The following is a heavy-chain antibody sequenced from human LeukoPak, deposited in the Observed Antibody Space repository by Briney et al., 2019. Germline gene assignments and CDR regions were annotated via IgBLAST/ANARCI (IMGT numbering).Heavy chain of an antibody. V-gene: IGHV1-8*01. CDR3: ARDRIQRGKGFDP. CDR2: MNPNSGNT. J-gene: IGHJ5*02. CDR1: GYTFTSYA. D-gene: IGHD3-16*01. Sequence: ASVKVSCKAPGYTFTSYAINWVRQATGQGLEWMGWMNPNSGNTGYAQKFQGRVTITRNTSISTAYMELSSLRSDDTAAYYCARDRIQRGKGFDPWGQGTLVTVSS.